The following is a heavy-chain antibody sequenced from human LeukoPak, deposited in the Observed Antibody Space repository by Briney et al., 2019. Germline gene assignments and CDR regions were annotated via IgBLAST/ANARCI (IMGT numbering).Heavy chain of an antibody. D-gene: IGHD3-9*01. CDR2: IIPIFGSA. CDR3: AAGTGFLTGYFAAFDI. Sequence: WASVKVSCKASGGTFSSYAISWVRQAPGQGLEWMGGIIPIFGSANYAQKFQGRVTITADESTSTAYMELSSLRSEDTAVYYCAAGTGFLTGYFAAFDIWGQGTMVTVSS. CDR1: GGTFSSYA. V-gene: IGHV1-69*01. J-gene: IGHJ3*02.